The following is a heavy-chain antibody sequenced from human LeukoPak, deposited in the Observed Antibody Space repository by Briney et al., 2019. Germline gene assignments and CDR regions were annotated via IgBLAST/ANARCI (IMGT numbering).Heavy chain of an antibody. V-gene: IGHV4-31*03. D-gene: IGHD4-17*01. CDR2: IYYSGST. CDR1: GGSISSGGYY. CDR3: ARHLTTVTSYYFDY. Sequence: SQTLSLTCTVSGGSISSGGYYWSWIRQHPGKGLEWIGYIYYSGSTYYNPSLKSRVTISVDTSKNQFSLKLSSVTAADTAVYYCARHLTTVTSYYFDYWGQGTLVTVSS. J-gene: IGHJ4*02.